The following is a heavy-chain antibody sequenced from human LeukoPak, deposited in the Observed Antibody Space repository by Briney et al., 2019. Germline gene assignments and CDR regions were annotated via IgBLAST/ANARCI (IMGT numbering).Heavy chain of an antibody. CDR2: MNPNSGST. V-gene: IGHV1-8*01. CDR3: ARVGKDYGDYDSDY. D-gene: IGHD4-17*01. CDR1: GYTFTSYD. J-gene: IGHJ4*02. Sequence: ASVKVSCKASGYTFTSYDINWVRQATGQGLEWMGWMNPNSGSTGYAQKFQGRVTMTRNTSISTAYIELSSLRSEDTAVYYCARVGKDYGDYDSDYWGQGTLVTVSS.